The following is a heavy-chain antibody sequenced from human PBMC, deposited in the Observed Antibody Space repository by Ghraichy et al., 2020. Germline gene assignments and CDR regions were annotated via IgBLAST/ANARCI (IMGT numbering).Heavy chain of an antibody. CDR3: ATRLYGVGATVDAFDI. CDR2: ISSSSSTI. Sequence: GGSLRLSCAASGFTFSSYSMNWVRQAPGKGLEWVSYISSSSSTIYYADSVKGRFTISRDNAKNSLYLQMNSLRDEDTAVYYCATRLYGVGATVDAFDIWGQGTMVTVSS. J-gene: IGHJ3*02. V-gene: IGHV3-48*02. D-gene: IGHD1-26*01. CDR1: GFTFSSYS.